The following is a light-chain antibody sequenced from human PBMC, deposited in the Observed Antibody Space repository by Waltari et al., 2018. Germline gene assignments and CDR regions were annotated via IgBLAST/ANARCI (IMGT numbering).Light chain of an antibody. J-gene: IGLJ3*02. CDR3: CSYAGGRTWV. V-gene: IGLV2-23*01. CDR1: SRDVGTYNL. Sequence: QSALTQPASVSGSPGQSITTSCTGTSRDVGTYNLVPRYQQHPGKAPKLLIYEGSKRPSGVSDRFSGSRSGNTASLTISGRQADDEGYYYCCSYAGGRTWVFGGGTKLTVL. CDR2: EGS.